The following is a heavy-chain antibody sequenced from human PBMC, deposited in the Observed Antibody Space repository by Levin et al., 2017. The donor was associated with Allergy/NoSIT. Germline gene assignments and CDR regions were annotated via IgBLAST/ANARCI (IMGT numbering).Heavy chain of an antibody. CDR2: ISYDGSNK. CDR1: GFTFSSYG. D-gene: IGHD4-17*01. J-gene: IGHJ4*02. V-gene: IGHV3-30*18. CDR3: AKDGDYEGLWFDY. Sequence: SLRLSCAASGFTFSSYGMHWVRQAPGKGLEWVAVISYDGSNKYYADSVKGRFTISRDNSKNTLYLQMNSLRAEDTAVYYCAKDGDYEGLWFDYWGQGTLVTVSS.